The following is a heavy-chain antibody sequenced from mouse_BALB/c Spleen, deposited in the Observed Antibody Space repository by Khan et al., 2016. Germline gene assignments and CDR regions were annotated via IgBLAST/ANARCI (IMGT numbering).Heavy chain of an antibody. CDR1: GFDFSRYW. J-gene: IGHJ1*01. V-gene: IGHV4-1*02. CDR2: INPDSSTI. Sequence: EVKLLASGGGLVQPGGSLKLSCAASGFDFSRYWMSWVRQAPGKGLEWIGEINPDSSTINYTPSLKDKFIISSDNAKNTLYLTMSKGRSEDTARDYCASTFWYFDDWGAGTTVTVSS. CDR3: ASTFWYFDD.